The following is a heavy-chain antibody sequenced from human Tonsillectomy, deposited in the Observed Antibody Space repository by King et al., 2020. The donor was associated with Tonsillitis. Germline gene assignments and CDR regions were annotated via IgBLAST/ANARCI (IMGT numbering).Heavy chain of an antibody. CDR2: INPNSGDT. J-gene: IGHJ1*01. CDR3: ATNALASDTSAYRDFRH. Sequence: LVQSGAELRKPGASVSVSCRTSGDTFTGHFVHWVRQAPGQGLEWMGWINPNSGDTHYAQKFQGRVTMSGDVSITTAYMGLSSLRPDDTAVYYCATNALASDTSAYRDFRHWGQGTLVTVSS. V-gene: IGHV1-2*02. CDR1: GDTFTGHF. D-gene: IGHD3-22*01.